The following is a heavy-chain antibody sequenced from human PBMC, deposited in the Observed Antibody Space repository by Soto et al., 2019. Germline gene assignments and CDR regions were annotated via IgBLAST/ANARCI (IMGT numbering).Heavy chain of an antibody. CDR2: INHSGST. V-gene: IGHV4-34*01. CDR1: GGSGGSFSGYY. Sequence: QVQLQQWGAGLLKPSETLSLTCAVYGGSGGSFSGYYWSWIRQPPGKGLEWIGEINHSGSTHYNPSLKCRVTISVDTSKNQFSLMLSAVTAADTAVYYCARHNYDSSGYYHYYYGMDVWGQGSTVTVSS. CDR3: ARHNYDSSGYYHYYYGMDV. J-gene: IGHJ6*02. D-gene: IGHD3-22*01.